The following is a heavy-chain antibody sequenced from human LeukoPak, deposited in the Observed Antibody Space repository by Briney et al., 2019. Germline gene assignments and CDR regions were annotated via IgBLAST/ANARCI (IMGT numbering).Heavy chain of an antibody. CDR3: ARSYSGYSMYYFDY. CDR1: GGSISSSSYY. V-gene: IGHV4-39*01. D-gene: IGHD3-22*01. Sequence: PSETLSLTCTVSGGSISSSSYYWAWIRQPPGKGLEWIGSIYYSGSTYYNPSLKSRVTISVDTSKNQFSLKLSSVTAADTAVYYCARSYSGYSMYYFDYWGQGTLVTVSS. CDR2: IYYSGST. J-gene: IGHJ4*02.